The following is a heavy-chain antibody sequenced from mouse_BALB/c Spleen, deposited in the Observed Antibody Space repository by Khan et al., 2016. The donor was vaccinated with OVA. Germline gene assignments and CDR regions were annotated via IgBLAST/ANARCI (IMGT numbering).Heavy chain of an antibody. CDR3: ARGSRNDYYFDY. CDR1: GFTFTNYW. V-gene: IGHV1-63*02. J-gene: IGHJ2*01. Sequence: VQLQESRSELVGPGTSVKMSCKAVGFTFTNYWIGWVKQRPGHGLEWLGDIHPGGGSTDYNEQISIKTILNADAMSSTAYMKRSSLASEDSANYYCARGSRNDYYFDYWGQGTTLTVSS. CDR2: IHPGGGST.